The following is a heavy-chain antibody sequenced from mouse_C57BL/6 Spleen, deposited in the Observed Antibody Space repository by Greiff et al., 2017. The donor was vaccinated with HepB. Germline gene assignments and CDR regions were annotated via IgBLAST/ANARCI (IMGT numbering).Heavy chain of an antibody. D-gene: IGHD1-1*01. J-gene: IGHJ2*01. CDR3: ARKNYGSSVDY. Sequence: QVQLKESGPELVKPGASVKISCKASGYAFSSSWMNWVKQRPGKGLEWIGRIYPGDGDTNYNGKFQGKATLTADKSSSTAYMQLSSLTSEDSAVYFCARKNYGSSVDYWGQGTTLTVSS. CDR1: GYAFSSSW. CDR2: IYPGDGDT. V-gene: IGHV1-82*01.